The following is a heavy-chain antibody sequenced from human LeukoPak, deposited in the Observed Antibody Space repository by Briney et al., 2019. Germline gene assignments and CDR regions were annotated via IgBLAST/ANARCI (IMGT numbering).Heavy chain of an antibody. CDR2: ISSSSSAI. CDR1: GFTFSSYS. J-gene: IGHJ4*02. V-gene: IGHV3-48*01. CDR3: GRGSGSPDY. D-gene: IGHD1-26*01. Sequence: PGGSLRLSCAASGFTFSSYSMNWVRQAPGKGLEWVSYISSSSSAIYYADSVKGRFTISRDNAKNSLDLQMNSLRAEDTAVYYCGRGSGSPDYWGQGTLVTVSS.